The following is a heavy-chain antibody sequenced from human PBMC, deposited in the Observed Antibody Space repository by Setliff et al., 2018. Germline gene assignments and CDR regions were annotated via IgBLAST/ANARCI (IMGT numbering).Heavy chain of an antibody. CDR1: GFTFNKHW. D-gene: IGHD2-21*01. V-gene: IGHV3-7*03. J-gene: IGHJ4*02. CDR2: IKQDGSEE. Sequence: SLRLSCTASGFTFNKHWMTWVRQAPGKGLEWVANIKQDGSEEYYVDSVRGRFTISRDNAHNSLYLQMNNLRVEDTAVYYCTTRYHNPGDGYMAVFDFWGQGSLVTVSS. CDR3: TTRYHNPGDGYMAVFDF.